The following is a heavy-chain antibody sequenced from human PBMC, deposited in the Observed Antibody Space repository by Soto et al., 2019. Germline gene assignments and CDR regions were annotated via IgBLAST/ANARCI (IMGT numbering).Heavy chain of an antibody. J-gene: IGHJ5*02. Sequence: SETLSLTCTVSGGSISSGDYYWSWIRQPPGKGLEWIGYIYYSGSTYYKPSLKRRVTISVATSKTQFSLKLSSVTAADTAVYYCARHAGYCTNGVCYTKNWFDPWGQGTLVTVSS. CDR3: ARHAGYCTNGVCYTKNWFDP. CDR1: GGSISSGDYY. V-gene: IGHV4-30-4*08. D-gene: IGHD2-8*01. CDR2: IYYSGST.